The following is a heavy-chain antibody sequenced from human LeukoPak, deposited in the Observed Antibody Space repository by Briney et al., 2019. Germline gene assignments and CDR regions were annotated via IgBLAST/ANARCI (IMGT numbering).Heavy chain of an antibody. D-gene: IGHD3-22*01. V-gene: IGHV3-48*04. CDR2: ISSSSSTI. CDR1: GFTFSSYS. Sequence: GGSLRLSCAASGFTFSSYSMNWVRQAPGKGLEWVSYISSSSSTIYYADSVKGRFTISRDNAKNSLYLQMNSLRAEDTALYYCARARDSSGFSSLDYWGQGTLVTVSS. CDR3: ARARDSSGFSSLDY. J-gene: IGHJ4*02.